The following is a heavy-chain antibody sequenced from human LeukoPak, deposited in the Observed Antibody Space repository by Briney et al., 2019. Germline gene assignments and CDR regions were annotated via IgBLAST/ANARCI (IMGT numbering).Heavy chain of an antibody. Sequence: PWASVKVSCTASGGTFSSYAISWVRQAPGQGLEWMGGIIPIFGTANYAQKFQGRVTITADESTSTAYMELSSLRSEDTAVYYCARDPVPPYCSGGSCYAGGGAFDIWGQGTMVTVSS. V-gene: IGHV1-69*13. CDR1: GGTFSSYA. CDR2: IIPIFGTA. CDR3: ARDPVPPYCSGGSCYAGGGAFDI. D-gene: IGHD2-15*01. J-gene: IGHJ3*02.